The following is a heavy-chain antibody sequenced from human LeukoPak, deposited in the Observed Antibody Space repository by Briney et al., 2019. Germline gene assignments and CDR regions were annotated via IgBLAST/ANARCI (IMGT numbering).Heavy chain of an antibody. CDR3: TLFYYDSSGYYEAIGYSYGKDV. V-gene: IGHV3-15*01. CDR2: IKSRTDGGTT. D-gene: IGHD3-22*01. CDR1: GFTFNKAW. Sequence: PGGSLRLSCAASGFTFNKAWMSWVRQAPGKGLEWIGRIKSRTDGGTTDYAAPVKGRFTISRDDSKSMLYLQTNSLKNEDTAVYFCTLFYYDSSGYYEAIGYSYGKDVWGQGTTVTVSS. J-gene: IGHJ6*02.